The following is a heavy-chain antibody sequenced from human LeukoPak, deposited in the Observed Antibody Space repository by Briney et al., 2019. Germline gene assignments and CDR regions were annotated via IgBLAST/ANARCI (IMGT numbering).Heavy chain of an antibody. D-gene: IGHD5-18*01. V-gene: IGHV4-39*07. J-gene: IGHJ4*02. Sequence: SETLSLTCIVSGDSINSTTHYWGWIRQPPGKGLEWIGEINHSGSTNYNPSLKSRVTISVDTSKNQFSLKLSSVTAADTAVYYCARRGIRYSYGPVGFGYWGQGTLVTVSS. CDR2: INHSGST. CDR1: GDSINSTTHY. CDR3: ARRGIRYSYGPVGFGY.